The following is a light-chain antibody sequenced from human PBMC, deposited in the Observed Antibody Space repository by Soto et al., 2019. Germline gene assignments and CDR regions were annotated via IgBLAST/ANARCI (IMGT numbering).Light chain of an antibody. V-gene: IGLV2-14*01. CDR2: EVN. Sequence: QSVLTQPASVSGSPGQSITISCTGTFSDIGGYNFVSWYQQHPGNAPKLMIYEVNNRPSGVSNRFSGSKSGTSASLAITGLQAEDEADYYCQAYDTSLSGVVFGTGTKLTVL. CDR3: QAYDTSLSGVV. CDR1: FSDIGGYNF. J-gene: IGLJ1*01.